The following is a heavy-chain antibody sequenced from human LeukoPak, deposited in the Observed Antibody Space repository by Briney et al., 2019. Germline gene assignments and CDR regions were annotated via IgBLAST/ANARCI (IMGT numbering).Heavy chain of an antibody. J-gene: IGHJ3*02. D-gene: IGHD4-23*01. CDR2: ISYDGTNK. CDR3: ARDYTVVKAFDI. Sequence: PGGSLRLSCAASGFTFGSYAFHWVRQAPGKGLEWVAVISYDGTNKYYSDSVKGRFTISRDKSKNTLYLQMNSLRAEDTAVYYCARDYTVVKAFDIWGQGTMVTVSS. CDR1: GFTFGSYA. V-gene: IGHV3-30*04.